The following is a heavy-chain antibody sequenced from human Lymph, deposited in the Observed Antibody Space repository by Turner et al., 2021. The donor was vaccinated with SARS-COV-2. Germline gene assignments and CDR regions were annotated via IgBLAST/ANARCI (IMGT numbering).Heavy chain of an antibody. J-gene: IGHJ6*02. CDR2: INHSGST. CDR1: GGSFSDYY. V-gene: IGHV4-34*01. CDR3: ARVVIEVAGTYPIQVYYYYGMDV. D-gene: IGHD6-19*01. Sequence: QVQLQQWGAGLLKPSETLSLTCAVDGGSFSDYYWSWIRQPPGKGLEWMGEINHSGSTNYNPSLKSRVTISVDTSKNQFSLKLNSVTAADTAVYYCARVVIEVAGTYPIQVYYYYGMDVWGQGTTVTVSS.